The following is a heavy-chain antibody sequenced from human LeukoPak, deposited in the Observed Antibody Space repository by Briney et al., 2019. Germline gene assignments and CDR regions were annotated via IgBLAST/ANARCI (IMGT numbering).Heavy chain of an antibody. J-gene: IGHJ6*04. Sequence: GGSLRLSCAASGFTFSSYVMNWVRQAPGKGLEWVSYISSRCSTIYYADCVKGRFTISRDNAKNSLYLQMNSLRAEDTAVYYCAELGITMIGGVWGKGTTVTISS. CDR3: AELGITMIGGV. CDR2: ISSRCSTI. CDR1: GFTFSSYV. D-gene: IGHD3-10*02. V-gene: IGHV3-48*03.